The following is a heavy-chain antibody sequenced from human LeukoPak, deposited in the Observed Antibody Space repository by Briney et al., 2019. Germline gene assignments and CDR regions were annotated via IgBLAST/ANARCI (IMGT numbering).Heavy chain of an antibody. CDR2: ISYDGSNK. V-gene: IGHV3-30-3*01. J-gene: IGHJ4*02. CDR3: ARRGVLWSGYQILG. CDR1: GFTFSSYA. Sequence: GGSLRLSCAASGFTFSSYAMHWVRQAPGKGLEWVAVISYDGSNKYYADSVKGRFTISRDNSKNTLYLQMNSLRAEDTAVYYCARRGVLWSGYQILGWGQGTLVTVSS. D-gene: IGHD3-3*01.